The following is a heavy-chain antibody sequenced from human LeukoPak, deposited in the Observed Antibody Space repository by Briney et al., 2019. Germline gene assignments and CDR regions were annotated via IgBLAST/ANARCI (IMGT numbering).Heavy chain of an antibody. J-gene: IGHJ4*02. V-gene: IGHV3-23*01. CDR1: GFTFSSYA. D-gene: IGHD3-22*01. CDR3: AKDTYDSSGYYLGPVDY. Sequence: GGSLRLSCAASGFTFSSYAMSWVRQAPGEGLEWVSAISGSGGSTYYADSVKGRFTISRDNSKNTLYLQMNSLRAEDTAVYYCAKDTYDSSGYYLGPVDYWGQGTLVTVSS. CDR2: ISGSGGST.